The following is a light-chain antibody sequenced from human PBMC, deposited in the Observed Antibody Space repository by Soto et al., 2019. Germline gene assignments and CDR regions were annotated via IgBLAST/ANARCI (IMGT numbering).Light chain of an antibody. CDR3: HQYFNTPWT. V-gene: IGKV4-1*01. CDR1: QSLFYSSNNKDY. CDR2: WAS. J-gene: IGKJ1*01. Sequence: DIVMTQSPDFLAVSLGERATINCKSSQSLFYSSNNKDYLAWYQQKPGQPPRLLIYWASTRESGVPERFSGSGSGTDFTLTVSSLQAEDVAVYYCHQYFNTPWTFGQGTKVEIK.